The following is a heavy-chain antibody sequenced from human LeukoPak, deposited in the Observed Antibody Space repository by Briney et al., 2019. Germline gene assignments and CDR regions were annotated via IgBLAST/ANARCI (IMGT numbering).Heavy chain of an antibody. CDR3: ARPYSSGWYGAFDI. D-gene: IGHD6-19*01. Sequence: SETLSLTRTVSGGSISSYFWSWIRQPPGKGLEWIGYIYYSVSTNYNPSLKSRVTISVDTSKNQFSLRLSSVTAADTAVYYCARPYSSGWYGAFDIWGQGTMVTVSS. V-gene: IGHV4-59*08. CDR2: IYYSVST. CDR1: GGSISSYF. J-gene: IGHJ3*02.